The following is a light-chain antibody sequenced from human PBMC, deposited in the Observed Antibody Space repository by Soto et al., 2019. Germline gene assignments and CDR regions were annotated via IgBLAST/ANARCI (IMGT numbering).Light chain of an antibody. CDR2: GNS. J-gene: IGLJ2*01. CDR3: QSYDSSLGGHVV. V-gene: IGLV1-40*01. CDR1: SSNIGAGYD. Sequence: QSVLTQPPSVSGAPGQRVTIYCTGSSSNIGAGYDVHGYQQLPGTAPKLLIYGNSNRPSWVPDRFSGSKSGTSASLSITGLQAEDEADYYRQSYDSSLGGHVVFGG.